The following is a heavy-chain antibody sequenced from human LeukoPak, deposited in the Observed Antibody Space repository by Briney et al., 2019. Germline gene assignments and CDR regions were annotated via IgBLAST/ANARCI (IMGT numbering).Heavy chain of an antibody. Sequence: ASVKVSCKACGFTFTGYCIYGVRQAPGQGLEWMGWINPNSGVTNYAQKFQGRVTMTRDTSNSTAYMDLNRLRSDDTAVYYCAREGSSWPYYFDYWGQGTLVTVSS. CDR1: GFTFTGYC. CDR3: AREGSSWPYYFDY. J-gene: IGHJ4*02. CDR2: INPNSGVT. D-gene: IGHD6-13*01. V-gene: IGHV1-2*02.